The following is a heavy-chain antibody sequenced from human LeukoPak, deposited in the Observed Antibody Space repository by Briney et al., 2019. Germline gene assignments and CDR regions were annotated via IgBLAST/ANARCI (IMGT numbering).Heavy chain of an antibody. V-gene: IGHV1-69*05. D-gene: IGHD3-22*01. CDR1: GGTFSSYA. Sequence: ASVKVSCKASGGTFSSYAISWVRQAPGQGLEWMGGIIPIFGTANYAQKFQGRVTITTDESTSTACMELSSLRSEDTAVYYCAREDYYDSSGYSLFDYWGQGTLVTVSS. J-gene: IGHJ4*02. CDR2: IIPIFGTA. CDR3: AREDYYDSSGYSLFDY.